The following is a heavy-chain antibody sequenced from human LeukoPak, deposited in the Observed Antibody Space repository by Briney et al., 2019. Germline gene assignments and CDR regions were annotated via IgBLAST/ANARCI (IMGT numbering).Heavy chain of an antibody. Sequence: GGSLRLSCAASGFTFSGYAMHWVRQAPGKGLEWVAVISNDGSNKYYADSVKGRFTISRDNSKNTLYLQMDSLRAEDTAVYYCAKKKQLGTGDAFDIWGEGTMVTVSS. CDR3: AKKKQLGTGDAFDI. D-gene: IGHD5-18*01. CDR2: ISNDGSNK. J-gene: IGHJ3*02. CDR1: GFTFSGYA. V-gene: IGHV3-30*04.